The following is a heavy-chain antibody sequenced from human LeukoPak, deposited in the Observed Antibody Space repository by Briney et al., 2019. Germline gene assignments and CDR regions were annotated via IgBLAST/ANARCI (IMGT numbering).Heavy chain of an antibody. D-gene: IGHD3-16*01. V-gene: IGHV4-34*01. CDR3: ATFRWGVGFEY. CDR2: THHSGST. CDR1: GGSFSGSFSDYY. J-gene: IGHJ4*02. Sequence: SETLSLTCAVYGGSFSGSFSDYYWTCICQTPGKGLEWIGETHHSGSTNYNPSLKSRVTISVDTSKNQFSLKLNSLTAADTAVYYCATFRWGVGFEYWGQGTLATVSS.